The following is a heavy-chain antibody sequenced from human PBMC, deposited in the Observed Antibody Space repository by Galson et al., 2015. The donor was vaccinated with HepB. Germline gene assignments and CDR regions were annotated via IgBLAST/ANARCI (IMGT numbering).Heavy chain of an antibody. J-gene: IGHJ6*03. Sequence: SLRLSCAASGFTFSSYGMHWVRQAPGKGLEWVAVISYDGSNKYYADSVKGRFTISRDNSKNTLYLQMNSLRAEDTAVYYCAKDGGDIVVVPAAIHYYYYMDVWGKGTTVTVSS. CDR3: AKDGGDIVVVPAAIHYYYYMDV. D-gene: IGHD2-2*02. V-gene: IGHV3-30*18. CDR2: ISYDGSNK. CDR1: GFTFSSYG.